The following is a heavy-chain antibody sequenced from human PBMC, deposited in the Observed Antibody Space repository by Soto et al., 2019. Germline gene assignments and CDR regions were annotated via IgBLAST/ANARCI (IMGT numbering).Heavy chain of an antibody. J-gene: IGHJ4*02. CDR1: GFTFDTYA. Sequence: GGSLRLSCAASGFTFDTYAMSWVRQAPGKGLEWVSGISGSGYNTYYPDSVKGRFTISRDNSKNTLYLHMNNLRAEDTAVYYCADGGEWSFNFVYWGQGTQVTVSS. D-gene: IGHD3-3*01. CDR3: ADGGEWSFNFVY. V-gene: IGHV3-23*01. CDR2: ISGSGYNT.